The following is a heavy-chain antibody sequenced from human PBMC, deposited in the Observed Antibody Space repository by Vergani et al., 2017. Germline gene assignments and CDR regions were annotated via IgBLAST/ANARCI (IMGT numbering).Heavy chain of an antibody. CDR2: TYYRSKWYN. J-gene: IGHJ4*02. V-gene: IGHV6-1*01. Sequence: QVQLQQSGPGLVKPSQTLSLTCALSGDSVSSSSVTWNWIRQSPSRGLEWLGRTYYRSKWYNEYAVSVRSRIIINPDTSKNQVSLQLDSVTPEDTAVYYCAGGSWGKFDYWGQGTLVTVSS. D-gene: IGHD1-26*01. CDR1: GDSVSSSSVT. CDR3: AGGSWGKFDY.